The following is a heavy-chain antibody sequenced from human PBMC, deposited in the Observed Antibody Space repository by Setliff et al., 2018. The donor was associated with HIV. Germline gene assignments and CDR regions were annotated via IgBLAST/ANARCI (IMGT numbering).Heavy chain of an antibody. CDR1: GYTFTSYA. V-gene: IGHV1-46*01. CDR2: INPSGGST. CDR3: ARAGRSGSYNHYYYYYMDV. Sequence: GASVKVSCKASGYTFTSYAIHWVRQAPGQRLEWMGIINPSGGSTNYAQKFQGRVTMTRDTSTSTVYMELSSLRSEDTAVYYCARAGRSGSYNHYYYYYMDVWGKGTTVTVSS. J-gene: IGHJ6*03. D-gene: IGHD1-26*01.